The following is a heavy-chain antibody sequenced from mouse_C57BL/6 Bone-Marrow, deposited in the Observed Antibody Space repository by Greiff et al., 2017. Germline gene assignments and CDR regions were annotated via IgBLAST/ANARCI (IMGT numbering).Heavy chain of an antibody. CDR1: GFTFSDAW. Sequence: EVQGVESGGGLVQPGGSMQLSCAASGFTFSDAWMDWVRQSPVTGLEWVAEIRNKATNPATYYAVSVKGRLTIPRDDTKSSVYLQMNSLRAEDTGIYYCTSYYYGSSYRGYTYWGKGTLVTVSA. CDR2: IRNKATNPAT. D-gene: IGHD1-1*01. J-gene: IGHJ3*01. CDR3: TSYYYGSSYRGYTY. V-gene: IGHV6-6*01.